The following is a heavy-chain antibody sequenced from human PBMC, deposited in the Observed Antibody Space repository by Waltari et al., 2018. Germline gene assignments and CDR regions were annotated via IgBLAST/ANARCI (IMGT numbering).Heavy chain of an antibody. V-gene: IGHV4-59*01. J-gene: IGHJ6*03. Sequence: QVQLQESGPGLVKPSETLSLTCTVSGGSISSYYWSWIRQPPGKGLEWIGYIYYSGSTNYNPSLKSRVTISVDTSKNQFSLKLSSVTAADTAVYYCARGGLYSGYDYDYYYYYMDVWGKGTTVTVSS. D-gene: IGHD5-12*01. CDR3: ARGGLYSGYDYDYYYYYMDV. CDR1: GGSISSYY. CDR2: IYYSGST.